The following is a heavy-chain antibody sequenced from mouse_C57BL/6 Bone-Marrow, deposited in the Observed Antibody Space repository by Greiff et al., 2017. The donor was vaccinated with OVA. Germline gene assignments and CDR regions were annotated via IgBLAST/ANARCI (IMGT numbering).Heavy chain of an antibody. V-gene: IGHV1-63*01. Sequence: VQLQQSGAELVRPGTSVKMSCKASGYTFTNYWIGWAKQRPGHGLEWIGDIYPGGGYTNYNEKFKGKATLTADKSSSTAYMQFSSRTSEDSAIYYCARGDYGSSYAMDYWGQGTSVTVSS. J-gene: IGHJ4*01. CDR3: ARGDYGSSYAMDY. CDR2: IYPGGGYT. D-gene: IGHD1-1*01. CDR1: GYTFTNYW.